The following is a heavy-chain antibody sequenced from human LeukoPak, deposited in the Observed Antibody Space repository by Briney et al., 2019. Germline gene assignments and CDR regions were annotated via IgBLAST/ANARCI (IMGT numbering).Heavy chain of an antibody. CDR3: ARGGGGSGSYYGD. D-gene: IGHD3-10*01. Sequence: GGPLRLSCAASGFTFSSYGMHWVRQAPGKGLEWVAVISYDGSNKYYADSVKGRFTISRDNSKNTLYLQMNSLRAEDTAVYYCARGGGGSGSYYGDWGQGTLVTVSS. V-gene: IGHV3-30*03. CDR1: GFTFSSYG. J-gene: IGHJ4*02. CDR2: ISYDGSNK.